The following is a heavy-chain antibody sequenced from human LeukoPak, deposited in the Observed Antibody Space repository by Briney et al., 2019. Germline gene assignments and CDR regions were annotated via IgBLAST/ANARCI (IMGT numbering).Heavy chain of an antibody. CDR3: ARDYGDYVPYYYYGMDV. J-gene: IGHJ6*02. V-gene: IGHV3-48*02. Sequence: PGGSLRLSCAASGFTFSSYSMDWVRQAPGKGLEWVSYISSSSSTIYYADSVKGRFTISRDNAKNSLYLQMNSLRDEDTAVYYCARDYGDYVPYYYYGMDVWGQGTTVTVSS. D-gene: IGHD4-17*01. CDR1: GFTFSSYS. CDR2: ISSSSSTI.